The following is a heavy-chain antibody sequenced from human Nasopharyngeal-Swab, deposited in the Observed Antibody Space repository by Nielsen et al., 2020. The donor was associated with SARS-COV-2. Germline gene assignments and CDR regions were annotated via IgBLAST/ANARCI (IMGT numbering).Heavy chain of an antibody. D-gene: IGHD6-13*01. J-gene: IGHJ4*02. CDR3: AKGPPWYSSTWSPFDF. CDR2: ISGSGPTT. Sequence: WIRQPPGKGLKWVSAISGSGPTTYYADSVKGRFTISRDNSKNTVYLQMNNLGVEDTAVYYCAKGPPWYSSTWSPFDFWGQGTLGTVSS. V-gene: IGHV3-23*01.